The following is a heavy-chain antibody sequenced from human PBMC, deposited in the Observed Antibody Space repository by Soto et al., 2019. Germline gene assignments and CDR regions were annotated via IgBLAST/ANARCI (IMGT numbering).Heavy chain of an antibody. CDR1: GFTFSSYS. Sequence: GGSLRLSCAASGFTFSSYSMNWVRQAPGKGLEWVSSISSSSSYKYYADSVKGRFTISRDNAKNSLYLQMNSLRAEDTAVYYCASLGPAGLRLTAIFGMDVWGQGTTVTVSS. CDR3: ASLGPAGLRLTAIFGMDV. D-gene: IGHD3-3*01. CDR2: ISSSSSYK. V-gene: IGHV3-21*01. J-gene: IGHJ6*02.